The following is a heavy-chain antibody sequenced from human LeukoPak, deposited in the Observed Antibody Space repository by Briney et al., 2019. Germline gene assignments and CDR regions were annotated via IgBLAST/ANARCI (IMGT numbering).Heavy chain of an antibody. V-gene: IGHV3-53*01. D-gene: IGHD2-2*01. CDR2: IYSGGST. CDR1: GFTFSSYA. CDR3: ARVVPGKGYFDY. J-gene: IGHJ4*02. Sequence: PGGSLRLSCAASGFTFSSYAMSWVRQAPGKGLEWVSVIYSGGSTYYADSVKGRFTISRDNSKNTLYLQMNSLRAEDTAVYYCARVVPGKGYFDYWGQGTLVTVSS.